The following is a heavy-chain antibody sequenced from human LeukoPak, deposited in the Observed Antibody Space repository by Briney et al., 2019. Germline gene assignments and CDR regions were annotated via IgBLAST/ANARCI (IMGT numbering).Heavy chain of an antibody. Sequence: SVTVSYTASVGTFNNYAISWGRQPPGQGLGWMGGMIHIFDTANYAQKFQGRVTITADESTSTAYMELSSLRAEDTAVYYCARGGVPSAIENYMDVWGKGTTVTVS. CDR2: MIHIFDTA. D-gene: IGHD2-2*02. CDR1: VGTFNNYA. CDR3: ARGGVPSAIENYMDV. V-gene: IGHV1-69*13. J-gene: IGHJ6*03.